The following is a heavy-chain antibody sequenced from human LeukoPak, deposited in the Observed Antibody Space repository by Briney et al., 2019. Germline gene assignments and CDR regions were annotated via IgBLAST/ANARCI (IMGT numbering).Heavy chain of an antibody. Sequence: SETLSLTCTVSGDSVSSGSYYWSWIRQPPGKGLDWIGYISYGGSTYYNPSLKSRVTISVDASKNQFSLKLRSVTAADTAVYYCARELLGLDVWGQGTTVTVSS. D-gene: IGHD2-15*01. CDR3: ARELLGLDV. CDR1: GDSVSSGSYY. J-gene: IGHJ6*02. CDR2: ISYGGST. V-gene: IGHV4-61*01.